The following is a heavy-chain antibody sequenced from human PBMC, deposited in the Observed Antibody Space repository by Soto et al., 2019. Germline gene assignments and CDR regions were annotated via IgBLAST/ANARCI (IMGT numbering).Heavy chain of an antibody. Sequence: GGSLRLSCAASGFTFSSYAMHWVRQAPGKGLEYVSAISSNGGSTYYANSVKGRFTISRDNSKNTLYLQMGSLRAEDMAVYYCARDVYCGGDCYSNWFDPWGQGTLVTVSS. V-gene: IGHV3-64*01. CDR3: ARDVYCGGDCYSNWFDP. D-gene: IGHD2-21*02. CDR1: GFTFSSYA. CDR2: ISSNGGST. J-gene: IGHJ5*02.